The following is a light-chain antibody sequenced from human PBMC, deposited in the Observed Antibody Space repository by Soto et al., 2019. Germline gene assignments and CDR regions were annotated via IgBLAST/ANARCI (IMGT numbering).Light chain of an antibody. J-gene: IGKJ2*01. V-gene: IGKV1-5*03. CDR3: QHYNTYSYT. CDR2: KAS. Sequence: DIQMTQSPSTLSASIGDRVTITCRASQNISSWLAWYQQRPGKAPKVLIYKASTLESGVPSRFNGSGSGTEFALTLSSLQPDDFATYCCQHYNTYSYTFGQGTKLEIK. CDR1: QNISSW.